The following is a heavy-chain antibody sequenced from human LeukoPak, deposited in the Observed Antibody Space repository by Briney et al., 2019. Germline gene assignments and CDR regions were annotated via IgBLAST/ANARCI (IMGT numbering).Heavy chain of an antibody. CDR1: GYTFTSYD. V-gene: IGHV1-8*01. D-gene: IGHD5-12*01. J-gene: IGHJ6*02. CDR2: MNPNSGNT. Sequence: GASVKVSCKASGYTFTSYDINWVRQATGQGLEWMGRMNPNSGNTGYAQKFQGRVTMTRNTSISTAYMELSSLRSEDTAVYYCARVMDIVATPGVYYYYGMDVWGQGTTVTVSS. CDR3: ARVMDIVATPGVYYYYGMDV.